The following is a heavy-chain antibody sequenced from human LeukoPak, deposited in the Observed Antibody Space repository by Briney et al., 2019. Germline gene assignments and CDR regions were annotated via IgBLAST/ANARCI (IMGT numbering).Heavy chain of an antibody. CDR1: GFTVSSTY. D-gene: IGHD6-19*01. CDR2: IYSDDTT. Sequence: PGGSLRLSFAASGFTVSSTYMSWVRQAPGKGLEWVSVIYSDDTTYNPDSVKGQFTISRDNSKNTLYLQMNSLRAEDTAVYFCARAAGSGWPGIFDYWGQGTLVTVSS. CDR3: ARAAGSGWPGIFDY. J-gene: IGHJ4*02. V-gene: IGHV3-53*01.